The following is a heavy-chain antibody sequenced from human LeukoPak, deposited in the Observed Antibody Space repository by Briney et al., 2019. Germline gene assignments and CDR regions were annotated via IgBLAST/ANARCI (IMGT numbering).Heavy chain of an antibody. Sequence: SETLSLTCTVSGGSISSYYWSWIRQPPGKGLEWIGYIYYSGSTNYNPSLKSRVTISVDTSKNQFSLKLSSVTAADTAVYYCARQRQDYYGSGSFVYWGQGTLVTVSS. V-gene: IGHV4-59*01. CDR3: ARQRQDYYGSGSFVY. CDR2: IYYSGST. J-gene: IGHJ4*02. D-gene: IGHD3-10*01. CDR1: GGSISSYY.